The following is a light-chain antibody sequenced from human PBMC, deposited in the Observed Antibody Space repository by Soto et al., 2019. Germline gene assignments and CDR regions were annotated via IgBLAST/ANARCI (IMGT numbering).Light chain of an antibody. V-gene: IGLV1-47*01. CDR3: AAWDDSLSGYV. Sequence: QSVLTQPPSASGTPGQRVTISCSGSRSNIGSNYVYWYQQLPGTAPKLLIYRNNQRPSGVPDRFSGSKSGTSASLAISGLRSEDEADYYCAAWDDSLSGYVFGTGTKLHRP. CDR1: RSNIGSNY. CDR2: RNN. J-gene: IGLJ1*01.